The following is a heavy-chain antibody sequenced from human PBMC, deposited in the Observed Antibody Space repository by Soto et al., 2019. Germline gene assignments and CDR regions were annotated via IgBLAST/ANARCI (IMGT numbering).Heavy chain of an antibody. CDR1: GFTFRAYT. CDR2: IDGRDGT. Sequence: EVQLLESGGGLVQPGGSLRLSCAGSGFTFRAYTMAWVRQAPGKGLEWVSGIDGRDGTYYADSVKGRFNISRDSSRNTLFLQLNSLRAHDTAVYYCAKTGPVTARIRFDYWGQGALVTVSS. V-gene: IGHV3-23*01. CDR3: AKTGPVTARIRFDY. J-gene: IGHJ4*02. D-gene: IGHD2-21*02.